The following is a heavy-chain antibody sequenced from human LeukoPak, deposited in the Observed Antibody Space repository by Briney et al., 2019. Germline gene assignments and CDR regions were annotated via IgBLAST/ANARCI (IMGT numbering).Heavy chain of an antibody. D-gene: IGHD6-13*01. CDR1: GFTFSSYS. CDR3: ARVTLPFSSSWYAIDY. Sequence: GGSLRLSCAASGFTFSSYSMSWVRQAPGKGLEWVSSITSSGRYIYYADSVKGRFTISRDNSENSLYLQMDSLTAEDTAVYYCARVTLPFSSSWYAIDYWGQGTLVTVSS. CDR2: ITSSGRYI. J-gene: IGHJ4*02. V-gene: IGHV3-21*01.